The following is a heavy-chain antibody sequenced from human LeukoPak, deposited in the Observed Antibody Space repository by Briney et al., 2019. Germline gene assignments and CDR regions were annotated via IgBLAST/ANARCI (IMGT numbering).Heavy chain of an antibody. V-gene: IGHV3-23*01. CDR1: GFTFSSYA. Sequence: PGGSLRLSCAASGFTFSSYAMSWVRQAPGKGPEWVSGITDSGSNTYYADSVKGRFTISRDNSKNTLYLQMNSLRAEDTAVYYCAREYCSSTSCYGFDPWGQGTLVTVSS. J-gene: IGHJ5*02. CDR2: ITDSGSNT. D-gene: IGHD2-2*01. CDR3: AREYCSSTSCYGFDP.